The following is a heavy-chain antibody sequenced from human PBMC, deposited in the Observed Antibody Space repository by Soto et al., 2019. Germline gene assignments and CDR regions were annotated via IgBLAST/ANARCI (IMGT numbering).Heavy chain of an antibody. Sequence: EVQLVESGGGLIQPGGSLRLSCAASGFTVSSNYMSWVRQAPGKGLEWVSVSYSGGSTYYADSVKGRFTISRDNSKNTQYLQMNSLSAEDTAVYYCARDRVESGYPQYFQHWGQGTLVTVSS. J-gene: IGHJ1*01. V-gene: IGHV3-53*01. CDR2: SYSGGST. CDR1: GFTVSSNY. CDR3: ARDRVESGYPQYFQH. D-gene: IGHD3-22*01.